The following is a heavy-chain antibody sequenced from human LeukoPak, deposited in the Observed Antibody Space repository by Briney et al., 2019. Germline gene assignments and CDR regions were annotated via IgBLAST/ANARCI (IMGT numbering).Heavy chain of an antibody. CDR1: GFTFSSYW. CDR3: AKGSGRPNWFDP. Sequence: GGSLRLSCAASGFTFSSYWMHWVRQAPGKGLVWVSRINSDGSSTSYADSVKGRFTISRDNSKNTLYLQMNSLRAEDTAVYYCAKGSGRPNWFDPWGQGTLVTVSS. D-gene: IGHD3-10*01. CDR2: INSDGSST. V-gene: IGHV3-74*01. J-gene: IGHJ5*02.